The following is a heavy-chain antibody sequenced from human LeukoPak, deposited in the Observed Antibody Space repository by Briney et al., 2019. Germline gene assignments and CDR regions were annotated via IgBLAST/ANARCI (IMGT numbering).Heavy chain of an antibody. CDR2: INPNSGGT. D-gene: IGHD3-10*01. Sequence: ASVKVSCKASGYTFTGYYMHWVRQAPGQGLEWMGWINPNSGGTNYAQKFQGRVTMTRDTSISTAYMELSRLRSDDTAVYYCASCGSGGSGSYYNCYFDYWGQGTLVTVSS. V-gene: IGHV1-2*02. CDR3: ASCGSGGSGSYYNCYFDY. CDR1: GYTFTGYY. J-gene: IGHJ4*02.